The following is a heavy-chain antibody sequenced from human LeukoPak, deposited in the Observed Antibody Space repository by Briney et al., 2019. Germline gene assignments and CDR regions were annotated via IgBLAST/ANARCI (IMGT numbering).Heavy chain of an antibody. CDR2: ISGTGSGDST. CDR1: GFTFRDYA. CDR3: AKDPHPRRSTTITMDY. J-gene: IGHJ4*02. V-gene: IGHV3-23*01. D-gene: IGHD2/OR15-2a*01. Sequence: HSGGSLRLSCVASGFTFRDYAMSWVRQAPGRGLEWVSVISGTGSGDSTYYADSVKGRFTISRDDSKNTLYLQMNSLRAEDTAVYFCAKDPHPRRSTTITMDYWGQGTLVTVPS.